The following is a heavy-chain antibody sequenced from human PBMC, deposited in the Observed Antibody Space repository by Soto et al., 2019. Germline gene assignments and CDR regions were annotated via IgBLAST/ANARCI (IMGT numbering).Heavy chain of an antibody. CDR2: ISYDGSNK. J-gene: IGHJ4*02. CDR1: GFTFSSYG. D-gene: IGHD3-9*01. V-gene: IGHV3-30*18. CDR3: AKDSDLAGYVTDY. Sequence: GALRLSCAASGFTFSSYGMHWVRQAPGKGLEWVAVISYDGSNKYYADSVKGRFTISRDNSKNTLYLQMNSLRAEDTAVYYCAKDSDLAGYVTDYWGQGTLVTVSS.